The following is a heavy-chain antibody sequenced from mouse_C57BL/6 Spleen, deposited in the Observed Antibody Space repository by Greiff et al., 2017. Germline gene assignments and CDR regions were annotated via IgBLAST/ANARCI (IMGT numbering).Heavy chain of an antibody. V-gene: IGHV1-19*01. Sequence: EVQLQQSGPVLVKPGASVKMSCKASGYTFTDYYMNWVKQSHGKSLEWIGVINPYNGGTSYNQKFKGKATLTVDKSSSTAYMELNSLTSEDSAVYYCARRTPHYFDYWGQGTTLTVSS. J-gene: IGHJ2*01. CDR2: INPYNGGT. CDR1: GYTFTDYY. CDR3: ARRTPHYFDY.